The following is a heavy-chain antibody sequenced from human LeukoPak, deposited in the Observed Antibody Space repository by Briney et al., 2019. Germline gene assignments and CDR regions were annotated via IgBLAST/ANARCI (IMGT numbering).Heavy chain of an antibody. D-gene: IGHD6-13*01. V-gene: IGHV3-9*01. CDR3: VKQTTAGLYYYYGMDV. CDR1: GFTFDDFA. CDR2: ISWNSDTI. J-gene: IGHJ6*02. Sequence: QSGRSLRLSCAASGFTFDDFAIHWVRQAPGKGLDWVSGISWNSDTIAYADSVKGRFTISRDNAKNSLYLQMNSLRPEDTALYYCVKQTTAGLYYYYGMDVWGQGTTVTVSS.